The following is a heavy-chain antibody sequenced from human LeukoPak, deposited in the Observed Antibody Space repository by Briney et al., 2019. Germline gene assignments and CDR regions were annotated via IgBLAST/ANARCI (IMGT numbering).Heavy chain of an antibody. V-gene: IGHV3-66*01. CDR2: IYSGSST. CDR1: GFTVSSNY. Sequence: GGSLRLSCAASGFTVSSNYMSWVRQAPGKGLEWVSVIYSGSSTYYADSVKGRFTISRDKSKNTLYLQMSSLRVEDTAVYYCAMGAIVATIDYWGQGTLVTVSS. CDR3: AMGAIVATIDY. D-gene: IGHD5-12*01. J-gene: IGHJ4*02.